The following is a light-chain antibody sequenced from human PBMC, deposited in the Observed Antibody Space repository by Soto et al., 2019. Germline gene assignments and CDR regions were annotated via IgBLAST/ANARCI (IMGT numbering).Light chain of an antibody. V-gene: IGKV1-27*01. CDR1: QGISNP. Sequence: DIQMTQSPSSLYAYVGDRVTVTCRARQGISNPLALYQQKPGKLPKLLICAASILQSGVPSRFSGSGSGTDFTRTIRILQPDDVEIYYCQTFTSAPFTFGEGNKVQI. CDR2: AAS. J-gene: IGKJ4*01. CDR3: QTFTSAPFT.